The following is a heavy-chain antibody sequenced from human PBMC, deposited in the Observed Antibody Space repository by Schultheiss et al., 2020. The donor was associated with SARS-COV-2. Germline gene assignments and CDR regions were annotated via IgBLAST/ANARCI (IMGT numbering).Heavy chain of an antibody. Sequence: ASVKVSCKASGYTFTGYYMHWVRQAPGQGLEWMGWINPNSGGTNYAQKFQGRVTMTRDTSISTAYMELRSLRSDDTAVYYCARDGADCYRCKEPWGQGTLVTVSS. CDR2: INPNSGGT. J-gene: IGHJ5*02. CDR3: ARDGADCYRCKEP. D-gene: IGHD2-21*02. CDR1: GYTFTGYY. V-gene: IGHV1-2*02.